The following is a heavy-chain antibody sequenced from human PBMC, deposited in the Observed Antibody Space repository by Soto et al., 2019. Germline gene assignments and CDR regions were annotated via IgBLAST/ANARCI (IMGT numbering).Heavy chain of an antibody. J-gene: IGHJ3*02. V-gene: IGHV3-30-3*01. CDR1: GFTFSNYA. Sequence: PGGSLRLSCAASGFTFSNYAMHWVRQAPGKGLEWVAVISYDGSHKYYADSVRGRFTISRDNFKTTLYLQMDSLRAEDTAVYYCAREVMYYSDTTGYLDAFDIWGQGTMVTVSS. CDR3: AREVMYYSDTTGYLDAFDI. CDR2: ISYDGSHK. D-gene: IGHD3-22*01.